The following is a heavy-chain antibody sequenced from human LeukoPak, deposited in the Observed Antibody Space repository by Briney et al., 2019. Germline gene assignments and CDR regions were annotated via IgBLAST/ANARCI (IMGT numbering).Heavy chain of an antibody. CDR2: ISYDGSNK. J-gene: IGHJ4*02. Sequence: GGSLRLSCAASGFTFSNYAMHWVRQAPGKGLEWVAVISYDGSNKYYADSVKGRFTISRDNSKNTLYLQMNSLRAEDTAVYYCARDPMYSGSYGVGDYWGQGTLVTVSS. CDR1: GFTFSNYA. D-gene: IGHD1-26*01. CDR3: ARDPMYSGSYGVGDY. V-gene: IGHV3-30-3*01.